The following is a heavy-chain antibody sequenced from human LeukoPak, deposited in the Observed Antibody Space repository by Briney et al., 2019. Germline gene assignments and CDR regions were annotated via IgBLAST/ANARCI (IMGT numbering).Heavy chain of an antibody. J-gene: IGHJ4*02. CDR2: INPSGGST. V-gene: IGHV1-46*03. CDR3: ARASDSSGYYAPQHYFDY. D-gene: IGHD3-22*01. CDR1: GYTFTSYY. Sequence: EASVKVSCKASGYTFTSYYMHWVRQAPGQGLEWMGIINPSGGSTSYAQKFQGRVTMTRDTSTSTVYMEVRSLRSEDTAVYYCARASDSSGYYAPQHYFDYWGQGTLVTVSS.